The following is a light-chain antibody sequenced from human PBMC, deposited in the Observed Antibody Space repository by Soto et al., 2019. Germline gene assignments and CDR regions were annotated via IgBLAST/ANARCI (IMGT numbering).Light chain of an antibody. CDR1: QSINTY. Sequence: DIQTTQSPPSLSASMGGRITITCRASQSINTYLNWYQQKPGNAPKLLIYAASSLQSGVPSTFSGNGSGTDFALSISSLRPEDFATYYCQQSYRTPWTFGPGTKVDIK. V-gene: IGKV1-39*01. J-gene: IGKJ1*01. CDR3: QQSYRTPWT. CDR2: AAS.